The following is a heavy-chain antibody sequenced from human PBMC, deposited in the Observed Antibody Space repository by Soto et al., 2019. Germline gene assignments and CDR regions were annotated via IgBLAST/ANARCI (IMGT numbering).Heavy chain of an antibody. V-gene: IGHV1-69*12. CDR2: INPIFGTA. J-gene: IGHJ6*02. CDR1: GGTFSSYA. D-gene: IGHD6-19*01. CDR3: ARVNDGAVARGGMDV. Sequence: QVQLVQSGAEVKKPGSSVKVSCKASGGTFSSYAISWVRQAPGQGLEWMGGINPIFGTANYAQKFQGRVTITADESTSTAYMERSSLRSEDTAVYYWARVNDGAVARGGMDVWGQGTTVTVSS.